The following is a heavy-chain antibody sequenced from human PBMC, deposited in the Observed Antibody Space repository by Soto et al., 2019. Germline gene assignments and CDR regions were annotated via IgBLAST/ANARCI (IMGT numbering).Heavy chain of an antibody. J-gene: IGHJ3*02. CDR1: GGTFSSYA. Sequence: ASVKVSCKASGGTFSSYAISWVRQAPGQGLEWMGGIIPILGIAHYAQKFQGRVTITADKSTSTAYMELSSLRSEDTAVYYCARKNSSSWLDAFDIWGQGTMVTVSS. V-gene: IGHV1-69*10. CDR3: ARKNSSSWLDAFDI. D-gene: IGHD6-13*01. CDR2: IIPILGIA.